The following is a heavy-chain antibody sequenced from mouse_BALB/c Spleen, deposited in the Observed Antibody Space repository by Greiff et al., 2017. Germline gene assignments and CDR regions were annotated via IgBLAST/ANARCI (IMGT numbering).Heavy chain of an antibody. V-gene: IGHV4-1*02. CDR2: INPDSSTI. CDR3: ASLRHYFDY. D-gene: IGHD1-2*01. J-gene: IGHJ2*01. CDR1: GFAFSRYW. Sequence: EVKLLESGGGLVQPGGSLKLSCAASGFAFSRYWMSWVRQAPGKGLEWIGEINPDSSTINYTPSLKDKFIISRDNAKNTLYLQMSKVRSEDTALYYCASLRHYFDYWGQGTTLTVSS.